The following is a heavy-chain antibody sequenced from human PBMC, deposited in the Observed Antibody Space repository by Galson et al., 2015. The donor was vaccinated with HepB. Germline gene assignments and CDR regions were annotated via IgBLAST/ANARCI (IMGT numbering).Heavy chain of an antibody. CDR2: INHRGGT. V-gene: IGHV4-34*01. CDR3: ARVGGGQYQSSWIDP. Sequence: SETLSLTCAVYGGSFSGYYWSWIRQPPGKGLEWIAEINHRGGTNYNPSLKSRVSMSVDASKSQFSLKLSSVTAADTAIYYCARVGGGQYQSSWIDPWGQGTPVTVSS. J-gene: IGHJ5*02. CDR1: GGSFSGYY. D-gene: IGHD2-2*01.